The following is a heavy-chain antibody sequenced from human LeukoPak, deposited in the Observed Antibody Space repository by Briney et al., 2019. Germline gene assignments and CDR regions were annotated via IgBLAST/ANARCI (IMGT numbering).Heavy chain of an antibody. CDR2: IYHSGST. V-gene: IGHV4-30-2*01. CDR1: GGSISSGGYS. CDR3: ARGEVWFDP. D-gene: IGHD1-26*01. J-gene: IGHJ5*02. Sequence: NASETLSLTCAVSGGSISSGGYSWSWIRQPPGKSLEWIGYIYHSGSTYYNPSLKSRVTISVDRSKNQFSLKLSSVTAADTAVYYCARGEVWFDPWGQGTLVTVSS.